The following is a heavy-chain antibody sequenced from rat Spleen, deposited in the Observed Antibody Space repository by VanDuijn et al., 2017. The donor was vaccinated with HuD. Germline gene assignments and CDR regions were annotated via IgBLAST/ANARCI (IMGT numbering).Heavy chain of an antibody. D-gene: IGHD1-5*01. CDR1: GFTFSDYA. CDR2: IIYDGSST. V-gene: IGHV5-7*01. Sequence: EVQLVESGGGLVQPGRSLKLSCAASGFTFSDYAMAWVRQSPKKGLEWVATIIYDGSSTYYRDSVKGRFTISRDNAKSTLYLQRDSRRSEDTATYYCATPLIGTVGTDYWGQGVMVTVSS. CDR3: ATPLIGTVGTDY. J-gene: IGHJ2*01.